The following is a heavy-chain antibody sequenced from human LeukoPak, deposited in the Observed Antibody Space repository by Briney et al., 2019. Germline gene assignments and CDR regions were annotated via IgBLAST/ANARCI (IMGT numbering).Heavy chain of an antibody. Sequence: GGSLRLSCAASGFTFSSYWMGWVRQAPGKGLEWVANIKQDGNEKYYVDSVKGRFTISRDNAKNSLYLQMNSLRAEDTAVYYCARNRCSSTSCFFDYWGQGTLVTVSS. D-gene: IGHD2-2*01. CDR3: ARNRCSSTSCFFDY. CDR2: IKQDGNEK. J-gene: IGHJ4*02. CDR1: GFTFSSYW. V-gene: IGHV3-7*01.